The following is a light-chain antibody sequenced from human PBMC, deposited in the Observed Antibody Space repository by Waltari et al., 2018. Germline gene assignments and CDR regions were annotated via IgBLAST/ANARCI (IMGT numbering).Light chain of an antibody. CDR2: STN. Sequence: QTVVTQEPAFSVSPGGTLTLTCALTSGPVSTSDYPSWYQQPPGQAPRTLIYSTNIRSSGVPDRFSGSIIGNKAALTITGAQADDESDYYCVLYGGNGIWVFGGGTRLTVL. V-gene: IGLV8-61*01. CDR3: VLYGGNGIWV. CDR1: SGPVSTSDY. J-gene: IGLJ3*02.